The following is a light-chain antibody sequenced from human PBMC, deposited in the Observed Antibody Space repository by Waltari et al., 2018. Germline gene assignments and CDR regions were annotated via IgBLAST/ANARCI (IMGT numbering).Light chain of an antibody. Sequence: QSALPQPASVSGSPGQSITISCTGTSSDGGSYNLVSWYQQHPGKAPKLMIYEVSKRPSGVSNRFSGSKSGNTASLTISGLQAEDEADYYCCSYAGSSTPFGGGTKLTVL. CDR3: CSYAGSSTP. V-gene: IGLV2-23*02. CDR1: SSDGGSYNL. J-gene: IGLJ2*01. CDR2: EVS.